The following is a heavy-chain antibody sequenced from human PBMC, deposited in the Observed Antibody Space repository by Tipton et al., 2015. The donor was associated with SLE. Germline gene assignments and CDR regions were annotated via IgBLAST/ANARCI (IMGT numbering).Heavy chain of an antibody. Sequence: TLSLTCTVSGGSISSSSYYWGWIRQPPGKGLEWIGSIYYSGSTYYNPSLKSRVTISVDTSKNQFSLKLSSVTAADTAAYYCARDRTGGDAFDIWGQGTMVTVSS. V-gene: IGHV4-39*07. CDR3: ARDRTGGDAFDI. D-gene: IGHD3-10*01. CDR2: IYYSGST. CDR1: GGSISSSSYY. J-gene: IGHJ3*02.